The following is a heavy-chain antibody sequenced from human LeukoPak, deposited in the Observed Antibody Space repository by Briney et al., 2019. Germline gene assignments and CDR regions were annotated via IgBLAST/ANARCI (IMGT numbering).Heavy chain of an antibody. CDR1: GGSISSGGYY. CDR3: ARFNLPRSLSFDY. J-gene: IGHJ4*02. Sequence: SETLSLTCTVSGGSISSGGYYWSWIRQPPGKGLEWIGEINHSGSTNYNPSLKSRVTISVDTSKNQFSPKLSSVTAADTAVYYCARFNLPRSLSFDYWGQGTLVTVSS. CDR2: INHSGST. V-gene: IGHV4-39*07.